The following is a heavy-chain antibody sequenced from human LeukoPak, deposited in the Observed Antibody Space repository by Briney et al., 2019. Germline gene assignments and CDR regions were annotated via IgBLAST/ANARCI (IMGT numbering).Heavy chain of an antibody. Sequence: PGGSLRLSCAASGFTFSSYGMHWVRQAPGKGLEWVAVISYDGSNKYYADSVKGRFTISRDNSKNTLYLQMNSLRAEDTAVYYCAKDATAALGTVYMDVWGKGTTVTISS. CDR2: ISYDGSNK. CDR1: GFTFSSYG. D-gene: IGHD6-13*01. CDR3: AKDATAALGTVYMDV. V-gene: IGHV3-33*05. J-gene: IGHJ6*03.